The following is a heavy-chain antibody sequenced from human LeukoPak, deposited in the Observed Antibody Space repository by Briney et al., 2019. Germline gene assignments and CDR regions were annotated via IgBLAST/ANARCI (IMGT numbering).Heavy chain of an antibody. CDR2: MNPNRGNT. V-gene: IGHV1-8*01. CDR1: GYTFTSYD. CDR3: AGGQKCSGGSCSVYWFDP. Sequence: ASVTVSCKASGYTFTSYDINWVRQATGQGLEWMGWMNPNRGNTGYAQKFQGRVTMTRNTSISTDYMELSSLRSEDTAVYYCAGGQKCSGGSCSVYWFDPWGQGTLVTVSS. J-gene: IGHJ5*02. D-gene: IGHD2-15*01.